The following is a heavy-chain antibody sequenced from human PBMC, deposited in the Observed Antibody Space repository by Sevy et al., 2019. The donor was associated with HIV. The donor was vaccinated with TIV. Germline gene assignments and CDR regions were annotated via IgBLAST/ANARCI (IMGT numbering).Heavy chain of an antibody. CDR1: GDSLSSNDYY. CDR2: IYYSGST. J-gene: IGHJ4*02. V-gene: IGHV4-39*02. CDR3: AREGPRIAQFDY. D-gene: IGHD6-13*01. Sequence: SDTLSLTCTVSGDSLSSNDYYWAWIRQPPGKGLDWIGSIYYSGSTYYNPSLKSRVTISVDTSKNQFSLKLRSVTAADTAVYYCAREGPRIAQFDYWGQGTLVTVSS.